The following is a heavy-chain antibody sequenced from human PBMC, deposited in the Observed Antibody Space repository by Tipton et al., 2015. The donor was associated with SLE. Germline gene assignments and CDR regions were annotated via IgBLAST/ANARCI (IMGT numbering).Heavy chain of an antibody. CDR1: GFTFGDYA. V-gene: IGHV3-49*04. CDR3: TRKRYSGSCFDY. Sequence: RSLRLSCTASGFTFGDYAMSWVRQAPGKGLEWVGFIRSKAYGGTTEYAASVKGRFTISRDDSKSIAYLQMNSLKTEDTAVYYCTRKRYSGSCFDYWGQGALVTVSS. CDR2: IRSKAYGGTT. J-gene: IGHJ4*02. D-gene: IGHD1-26*01.